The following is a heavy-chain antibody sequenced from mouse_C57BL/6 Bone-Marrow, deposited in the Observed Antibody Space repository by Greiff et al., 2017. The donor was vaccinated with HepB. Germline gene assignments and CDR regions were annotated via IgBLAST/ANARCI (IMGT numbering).Heavy chain of an antibody. Sequence: QVQLQQPGAELVKPGASVKMSCKASGYTFTSYWITWVKQRPGQGLEWIGDIYPGSGSTNYNEKFKSKATLTVDTSSSTAYMQLSSLTSEDSAVYYGARRAITTVVPYFDYWGQGTTLTVAS. J-gene: IGHJ2*01. D-gene: IGHD1-1*01. CDR1: GYTFTSYW. CDR3: ARRAITTVVPYFDY. V-gene: IGHV1-55*01. CDR2: IYPGSGST.